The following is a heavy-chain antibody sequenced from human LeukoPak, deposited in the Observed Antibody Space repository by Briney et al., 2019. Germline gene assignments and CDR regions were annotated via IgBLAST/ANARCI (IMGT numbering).Heavy chain of an antibody. Sequence: VASVKVSCKASGYTFTSYYMYWVRQAPGQGLEWMGLINPNRGSTSYAQKFQGRVTMTRDMSTSTVYMELSSLRSEDTAVYYCATGGHVRVYDSSAYYGHYWGQGTLVTVSS. CDR2: INPNRGST. V-gene: IGHV1-46*01. D-gene: IGHD3-22*01. J-gene: IGHJ4*02. CDR1: GYTFTSYY. CDR3: ATGGHVRVYDSSAYYGHY.